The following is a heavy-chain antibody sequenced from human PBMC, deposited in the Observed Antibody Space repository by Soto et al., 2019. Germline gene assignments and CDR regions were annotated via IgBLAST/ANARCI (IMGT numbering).Heavy chain of an antibody. CDR3: AVDYSNSYYYYGMDV. CDR2: ISRSSSYI. CDR1: GFTFSSYS. J-gene: IGHJ6*02. V-gene: IGHV3-21*01. Sequence: VGSLRLSCAASGFTFSSYSMNWVRQAPGKGLEWVSSISRSSSYIYYADSVKGRFTISRDNAKNSLYLQMNSLRAEDTALYYCAVDYSNSYYYYGMDVWGQGTPVT. D-gene: IGHD4-4*01.